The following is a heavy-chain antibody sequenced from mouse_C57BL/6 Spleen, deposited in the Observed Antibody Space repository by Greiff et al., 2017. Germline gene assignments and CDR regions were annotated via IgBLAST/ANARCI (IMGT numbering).Heavy chain of an antibody. CDR1: GFSLTSYG. D-gene: IGHD1-1*01. CDR3: ARNKQDGSSYYFDY. J-gene: IGHJ2*01. Sequence: VKLMESGPGLVQPSQSLSITCTVSGFSLTSYGVHWVRQSPGKGLEWLGVIWSGGSTDYNAAFISRLSISKDNSKSQVFFKMNSLQADDTAIYYCARNKQDGSSYYFDYWGQGTTLTVSS. CDR2: IWSGGST. V-gene: IGHV2-2*01.